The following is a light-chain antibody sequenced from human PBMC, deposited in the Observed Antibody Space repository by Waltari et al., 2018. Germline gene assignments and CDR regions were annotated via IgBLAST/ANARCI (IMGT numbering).Light chain of an antibody. CDR1: NIGRKS. V-gene: IGLV3-21*04. CDR2: YDS. Sequence: SYVVTQSPSVSVAPGETARITGGGDNIGRKSVHWYQQRPGQAPVLVISYDSDRPSGIPERFSGSNSGNTATLTISWVEADDEADYYCLVWHSTTDHHGVFGGGTKLTVL. J-gene: IGLJ2*01. CDR3: LVWHSTTDHHGV.